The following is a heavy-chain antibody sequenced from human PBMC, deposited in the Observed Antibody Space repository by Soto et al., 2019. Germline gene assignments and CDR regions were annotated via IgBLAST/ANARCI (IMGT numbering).Heavy chain of an antibody. V-gene: IGHV3-48*02. Sequence: GGSLRLSCAVSGFTFSSYSMNWVRQAPGKGLEWVSYISSSSSTIYYADSVKGRFTISRDNAKNSLYLQMNSLRDEDTAVYYCARDSSYSSGWYSSENGMDVWGQGTTVTVSS. CDR3: ARDSSYSSGWYSSENGMDV. D-gene: IGHD6-19*01. J-gene: IGHJ6*02. CDR2: ISSSSSTI. CDR1: GFTFSSYS.